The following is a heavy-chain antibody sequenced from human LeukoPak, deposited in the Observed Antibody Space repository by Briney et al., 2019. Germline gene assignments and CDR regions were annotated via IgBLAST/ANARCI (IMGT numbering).Heavy chain of an antibody. CDR3: ARDRGSGWYSGFDY. V-gene: IGHV4-59*12. J-gene: IGHJ4*02. D-gene: IGHD6-19*01. CDR2: IYYSGST. Sequence: SETLSLTCTVSGDSISSYYWSWIRQPPGKGLEWIGSIYYSGSTYYNPSLKSRVTISVDTSKNQFSLKLSSVTAADTAVYYCARDRGSGWYSGFDYWGQGTLVTVSS. CDR1: GDSISSYY.